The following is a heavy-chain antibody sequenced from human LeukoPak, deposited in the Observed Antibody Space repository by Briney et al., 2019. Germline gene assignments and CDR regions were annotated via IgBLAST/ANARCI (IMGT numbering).Heavy chain of an antibody. CDR1: GFTVTNNY. D-gene: IGHD2-2*01. Sequence: PGGSLRLSCVASGFTVTNNYISWVRQAPGKGLEWVSVTYSGGTADYADSVKGRFSISRDNSKKTVYLQMNSLSADGTAIYYCARESLPARRAFDIWGQGTLVSVSS. CDR3: ARESLPARRAFDI. J-gene: IGHJ3*02. CDR2: TYSGGTA. V-gene: IGHV3-66*01.